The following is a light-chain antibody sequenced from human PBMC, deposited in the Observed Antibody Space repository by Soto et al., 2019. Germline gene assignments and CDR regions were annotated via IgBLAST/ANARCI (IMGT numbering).Light chain of an antibody. J-gene: IGKJ4*01. CDR2: AAS. V-gene: IGKV1-39*01. Sequence: DIQITHPPFSLSASVSDRVPTTXXASQSISSYLNWYQQKPGKAPKLLIYAASSLQSGVPSRFSGSGSGTDFTLTISSLQPEDFATYYCQQSYSTLLTFGGGTKVDIK. CDR3: QQSYSTLLT. CDR1: QSISSY.